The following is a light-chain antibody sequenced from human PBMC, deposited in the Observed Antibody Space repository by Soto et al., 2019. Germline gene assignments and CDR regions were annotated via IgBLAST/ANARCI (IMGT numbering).Light chain of an antibody. CDR1: QSVSSNH. CDR3: QQYSSSLPIT. V-gene: IGKV3-20*01. CDR2: GGS. Sequence: PGERATLSCMAIQSVSSNHLAXYQXXPXXXXXLXXXGGSSRATGIPVRFSGSGSETDFTLTITRLEPEDFAVYYCQQYSSSLPITFGQGKRLEI. J-gene: IGKJ5*01.